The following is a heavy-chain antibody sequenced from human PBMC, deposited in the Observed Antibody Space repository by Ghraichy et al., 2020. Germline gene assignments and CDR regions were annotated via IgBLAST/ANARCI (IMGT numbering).Heavy chain of an antibody. Sequence: SCAASEVTSTSWMSWVRQATREGLEWVAHINPDASDKYYDDSVKGRFTISRDNAEKSLYLQMNSLKAGHMAVYYCATSHHSSALVWGQGTLVTVSS. D-gene: IGHD6-19*01. CDR3: ATSHHSSALV. J-gene: IGHJ4*02. CDR1: EVTSTSW. CDR2: INPDASDK. V-gene: IGHV3-7*01.